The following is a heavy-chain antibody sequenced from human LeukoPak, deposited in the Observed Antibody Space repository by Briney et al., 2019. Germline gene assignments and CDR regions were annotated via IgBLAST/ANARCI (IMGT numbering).Heavy chain of an antibody. Sequence: GWSLTLSCSASGFSFTDYYMSWFRLSPAKGLEWIAYITSSGATTEYADSVKGRFTISRVNAKNSLYLQMSSLRPDDTAVYYCARDPDYGDPYWGQGALVTVSS. CDR2: ITSSGATT. CDR1: GFSFTDYY. V-gene: IGHV3-11*01. J-gene: IGHJ4*02. D-gene: IGHD4/OR15-4a*01. CDR3: ARDPDYGDPY.